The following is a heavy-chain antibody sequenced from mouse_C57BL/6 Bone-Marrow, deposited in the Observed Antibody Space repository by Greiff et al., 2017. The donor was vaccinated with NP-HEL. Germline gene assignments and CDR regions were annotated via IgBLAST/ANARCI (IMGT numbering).Heavy chain of an antibody. CDR1: GFTFSSYG. CDR3: ARQVSFAY. CDR2: ISSGGSYT. J-gene: IGHJ3*01. D-gene: IGHD6-2*01. Sequence: EVKLMESGGDLVKPGGSLKLSCAASGFTFSSYGMSWVRQTPDKRLEWVATISSGGSYTYYPDSVKGRFTISRDNAKNTLYLQMGSLKSEDTAMYYCARQVSFAYWGQGTLVTVSA. V-gene: IGHV5-6*01.